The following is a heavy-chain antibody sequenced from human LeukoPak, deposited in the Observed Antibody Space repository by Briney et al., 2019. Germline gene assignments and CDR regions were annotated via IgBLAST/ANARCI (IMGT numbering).Heavy chain of an antibody. Sequence: GGSLRLSCAASGFTFSSYAMSRVRQAPGKGLEWVSAISGSGGSTYYADSVKGRFTISRDNSKNTLYLQMNSLRAEDTAVYYCAKDRRQRMVRGVIIDYWGQGTLVTVSS. J-gene: IGHJ4*02. CDR2: ISGSGGST. V-gene: IGHV3-23*01. D-gene: IGHD3-10*01. CDR1: GFTFSSYA. CDR3: AKDRRQRMVRGVIIDY.